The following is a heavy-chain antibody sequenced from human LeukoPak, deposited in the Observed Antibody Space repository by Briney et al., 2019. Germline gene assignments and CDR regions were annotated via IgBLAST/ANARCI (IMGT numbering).Heavy chain of an antibody. V-gene: IGHV3-11*04. J-gene: IGHJ1*01. CDR1: GFTFSHYA. CDR3: ARVDYDRSGEDANAEYFQH. CDR2: ISSTAYTI. Sequence: PGGSLRLSCVASGFTFSHYAMTWIRQAPGKGLEWVSYISSTAYTIFYADSVKGRFTISRDNAKNSLYLQMNSLRAEDTAIYYCARVDYDRSGEDANAEYFQHWGQGTLVTVSS. D-gene: IGHD3-22*01.